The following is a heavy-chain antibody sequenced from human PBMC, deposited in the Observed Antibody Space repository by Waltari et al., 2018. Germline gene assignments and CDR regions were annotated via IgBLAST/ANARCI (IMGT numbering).Heavy chain of an antibody. CDR1: GFTFDDST. V-gene: IGHV3-43*01. CDR3: ASSGSSGLLGY. Sequence: EVQLVESGGVVVQPGGSLRLSCAASGFTFDDSTMLWLRQAPGKGLEWVSLISWDGGSTYYADSVKGRFTISRDNSKNSLYLQMNSLRTEDTALYYCASSGSSGLLGYWGQGTLVTVSS. D-gene: IGHD3-22*01. CDR2: ISWDGGST. J-gene: IGHJ4*02.